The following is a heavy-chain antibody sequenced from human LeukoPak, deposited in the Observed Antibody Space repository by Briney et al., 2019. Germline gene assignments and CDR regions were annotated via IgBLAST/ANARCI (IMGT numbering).Heavy chain of an antibody. CDR1: GGSISSYY. CDR3: ARDYDILTGPIYYMVV. D-gene: IGHD3-9*01. V-gene: IGHV4-4*07. J-gene: IGHJ6*03. Sequence: PSETLSLTCTVSGGSISSYYWSWIRQPAGKGLEWIGRIYTSGSTNYNPSLKSRVTMSVDTSKNQFSLKLSSVTAADTAVYYCARDYDILTGPIYYMVVWGKGTTVTVSS. CDR2: IYTSGST.